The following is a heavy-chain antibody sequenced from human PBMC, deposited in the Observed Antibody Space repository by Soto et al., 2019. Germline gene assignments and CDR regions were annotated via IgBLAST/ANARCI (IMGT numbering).Heavy chain of an antibody. Sequence: QVQLQESGPGLVKPSQTLSLTCTVSGGSISSGDYYWSWIRQPPGKGLEWIGYIYYSGSTYYNPSLKSRVTISVDTSKNQFSLKLSSVTAADTAVYYCARAYGYDFWSGYGNWFDPWGQGTLVTVSS. CDR1: GGSISSGDYY. CDR3: ARAYGYDFWSGYGNWFDP. J-gene: IGHJ5*02. V-gene: IGHV4-30-4*01. CDR2: IYYSGST. D-gene: IGHD3-3*01.